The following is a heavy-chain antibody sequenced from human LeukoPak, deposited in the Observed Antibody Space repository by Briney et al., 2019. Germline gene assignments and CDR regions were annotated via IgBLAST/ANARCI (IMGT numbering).Heavy chain of an antibody. CDR3: ARWMTTVITPDY. Sequence: ASVKVSCKASGYTFTSYYLHWVRQAPGQGLEWMGWINPNSGGTNYAQKFQGRVTMTRDTSISTAYMELSRLRSDDTAVYYCARWMTTVITPDYWGQGTLVTVSS. V-gene: IGHV1-2*02. CDR2: INPNSGGT. CDR1: GYTFTSYY. D-gene: IGHD4-11*01. J-gene: IGHJ4*02.